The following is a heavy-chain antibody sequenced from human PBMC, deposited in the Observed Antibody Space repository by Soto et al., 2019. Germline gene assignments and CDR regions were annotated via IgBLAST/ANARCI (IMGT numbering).Heavy chain of an antibody. V-gene: IGHV2-26*01. CDR1: EFSLTNSRIC. D-gene: IGHD2-21*02. J-gene: IGHJ3*02. CDR3: ARTVVTPSSAFDI. CDR2: ISSNDEK. Sequence: SGPTLVNPTDTLTLTFTVSEFSLTNSRICVSWIRHPPGKALEWLAHISSNDEKSYSTSLISRLTISKDTSKSQVVLIMTNMDPVDTATYHCARTVVTPSSAFDIWGQGTMVTVSS.